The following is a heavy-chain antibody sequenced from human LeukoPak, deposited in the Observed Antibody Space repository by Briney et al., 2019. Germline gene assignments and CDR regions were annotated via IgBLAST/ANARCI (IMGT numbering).Heavy chain of an antibody. J-gene: IGHJ5*02. Sequence: SETLSLTCTVSGGSISSSSYYWGWIRQPPGKGLEWIGSIYYSGSTYYNPSLKSRVTISVDTSKNQFSLKLSSVTAADAAVYYCARNWFDPWGQGTLVTVSS. CDR2: IYYSGST. V-gene: IGHV4-39*01. CDR1: GGSISSSSYY. CDR3: ARNWFDP.